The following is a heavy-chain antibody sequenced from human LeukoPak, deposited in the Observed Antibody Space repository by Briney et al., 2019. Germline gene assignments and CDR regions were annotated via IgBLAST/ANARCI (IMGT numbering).Heavy chain of an antibody. V-gene: IGHV3-7*01. J-gene: IGHJ4*02. CDR3: ARDHEADYDFWSGYSY. CDR1: GFTFSSYW. D-gene: IGHD3-3*01. Sequence: GGSLRLSCAASGFTFSSYWMSWVRQAPGKGLEWVANIKQDGSKKYYVDSVKGRFTISRDNAKNSLYLQMNSLRAEDTAVYYCARDHEADYDFWSGYSYWGQGTLVTVSS. CDR2: IKQDGSKK.